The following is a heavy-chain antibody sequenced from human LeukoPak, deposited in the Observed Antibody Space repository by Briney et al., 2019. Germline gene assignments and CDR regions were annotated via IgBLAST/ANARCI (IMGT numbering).Heavy chain of an antibody. V-gene: IGHV1-2*02. D-gene: IGHD1-26*01. Sequence: ASVKVSCKASGYTFTGYYMHWVRQAPGQGLEWMGWINSNSGGTNYAQKFQGRVTMTRDTSISTAYMELSRLRSDDTAVYYCARDLRQWELWGYFDYWGQGTLVTVSS. CDR2: INSNSGGT. CDR1: GYTFTGYY. CDR3: ARDLRQWELWGYFDY. J-gene: IGHJ4*02.